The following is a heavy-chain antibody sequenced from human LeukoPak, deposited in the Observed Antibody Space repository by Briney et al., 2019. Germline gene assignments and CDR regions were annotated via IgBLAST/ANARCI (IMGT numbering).Heavy chain of an antibody. CDR2: ISSSTGYI. CDR1: GFTFTTYT. V-gene: IGHV3-21*01. D-gene: IGHD6-19*01. Sequence: PGGSLRLSCAASGFTFTTYTMNWVRQAPGKGLEWVSSISSSTGYIYYADSVKGRFTISRDNAKKSIYLQMNSLRAEDTAVYYCARDSSDWHNWLDPWGQGTLVTVSS. CDR3: ARDSSDWHNWLDP. J-gene: IGHJ5*02.